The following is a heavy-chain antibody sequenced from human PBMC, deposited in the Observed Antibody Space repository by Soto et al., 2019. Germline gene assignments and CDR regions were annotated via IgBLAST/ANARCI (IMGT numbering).Heavy chain of an antibody. J-gene: IGHJ4*02. Sequence: SETLSLTCTVSDGSISNFYWSWVRQPPGKGLEWIGYISSSGNTNYNPSLKSRVSISVDTSKNQFSLNLTSVTAADTAVYYCARAPMVLTRSYFDSWGQGTPVTVSS. CDR1: DGSISNFY. V-gene: IGHV4-59*01. CDR3: ARAPMVLTRSYFDS. D-gene: IGHD3-22*01. CDR2: ISSSGNT.